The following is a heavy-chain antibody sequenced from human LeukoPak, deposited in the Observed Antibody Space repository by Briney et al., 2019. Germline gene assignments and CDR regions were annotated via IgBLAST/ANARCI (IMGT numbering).Heavy chain of an antibody. D-gene: IGHD6-6*01. CDR2: IYSSGST. V-gene: IGHV4-4*07. CDR1: GGSINIY. Sequence: PSETLSLICTVSGGSINIYWTWIRQPAGKGLEWIGRIYSSGSTNFNPSLKSRVTMSVDTSKNQFSLRLSSVTAADTAAYFCARENWRSKSIDFDSWGQRTLVTVSS. J-gene: IGHJ4*02. CDR3: ARENWRSKSIDFDS.